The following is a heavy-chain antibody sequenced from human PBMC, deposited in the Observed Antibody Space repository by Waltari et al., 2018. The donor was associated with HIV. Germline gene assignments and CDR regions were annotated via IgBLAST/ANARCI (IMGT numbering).Heavy chain of an antibody. D-gene: IGHD5-18*01. Sequence: EVQLVESGGDLVQPGGSLRLSCAASGFSSSSYSMTWVRQAPGKGLEWISYISNSGNTIDYADSVKGRFTISRDNAKNSLSLQMHSLRAEDTAVYYCARARGYSYGYEDYWGQGALVTVSS. CDR1: GFSSSSYS. V-gene: IGHV3-48*04. J-gene: IGHJ4*02. CDR3: ARARGYSYGYEDY. CDR2: ISNSGNTI.